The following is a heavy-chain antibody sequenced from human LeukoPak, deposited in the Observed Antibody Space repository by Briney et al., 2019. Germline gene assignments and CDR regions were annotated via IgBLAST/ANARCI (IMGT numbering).Heavy chain of an antibody. CDR1: GFIFSTAW. J-gene: IGHJ6*03. D-gene: IGHD3-22*01. V-gene: IGHV3-15*01. Sequence: GGSLRLSCAASGFIFSTAWMIWVRQAPGKGLEWVGRIKSKTDGGTTDYAAPVKGRFTISRDDSKNTLYLEMSGLKTEDTAVYYCITLEQDYFDSSGYDVYYMDVWGKGTTVTVSS. CDR2: IKSKTDGGTT. CDR3: ITLEQDYFDSSGYDVYYMDV.